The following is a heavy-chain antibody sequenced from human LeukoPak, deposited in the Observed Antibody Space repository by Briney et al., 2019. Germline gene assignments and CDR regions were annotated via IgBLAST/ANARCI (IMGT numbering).Heavy chain of an antibody. CDR1: GFTFSSYA. CDR2: ISGSGGST. CDR3: AKDLSGSIGGY. V-gene: IGHV3-23*01. Sequence: GESLKISCAASGFTFSSYAMSWVRQAPGKGLEWVSAISGSGGSTYYADSVKGRFTISRDNSKNTLYLQMNSLRAEDTAVYYCAKDLSGSIGGYWGQGTLVTVSS. J-gene: IGHJ4*02. D-gene: IGHD3-16*01.